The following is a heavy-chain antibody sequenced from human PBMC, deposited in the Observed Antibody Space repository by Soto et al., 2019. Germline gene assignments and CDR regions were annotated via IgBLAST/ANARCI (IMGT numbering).Heavy chain of an antibody. Sequence: SVKVSCKASGGTFSSYAISWVRQAPGQGLEWMGGIIPIFGTANYAQKFQGRVTITADESTSTAYMELSSLRSEDTAVYYCARELPSSPGYCISTSCYAVNNWFDPWGQGTLVTVSS. J-gene: IGHJ5*02. CDR1: GGTFSSYA. CDR3: ARELPSSPGYCISTSCYAVNNWFDP. D-gene: IGHD2-2*01. CDR2: IIPIFGTA. V-gene: IGHV1-69*13.